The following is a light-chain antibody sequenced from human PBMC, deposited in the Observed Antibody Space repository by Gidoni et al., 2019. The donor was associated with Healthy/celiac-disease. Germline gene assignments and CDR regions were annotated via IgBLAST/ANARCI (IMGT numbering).Light chain of an antibody. CDR3: QPYDTLLYT. J-gene: IGKJ2*01. CDR2: DAS. Sequence: DIQMTQSPSSLSASVGDRVTITCQASQDISNYLNWYQQKPGKAPKLLIYDASTLETGVPSRFSGSGSGTDFTFTISSLQPEDIATSYCQPYDTLLYTFGQGTKLEIK. V-gene: IGKV1-33*01. CDR1: QDISNY.